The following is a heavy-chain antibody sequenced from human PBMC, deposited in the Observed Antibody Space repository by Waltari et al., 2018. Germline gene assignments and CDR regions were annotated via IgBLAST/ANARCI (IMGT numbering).Heavy chain of an antibody. CDR2: INHSGST. J-gene: IGHJ4*02. Sequence: QVQLQQWGAGLLKPSETLSLTCAVYGGSFSGYYWSWIRQPPGKGLEWIGEINHSGSTNYNPSLKSRVTISVDTSKNQFSLKLSSVTAADTAVYYCARGRGVLLVYAPKPRYYFDYWGQ. CDR1: GGSFSGYY. CDR3: ARGRGVLLVYAPKPRYYFDY. V-gene: IGHV4-34*01. D-gene: IGHD2-8*01.